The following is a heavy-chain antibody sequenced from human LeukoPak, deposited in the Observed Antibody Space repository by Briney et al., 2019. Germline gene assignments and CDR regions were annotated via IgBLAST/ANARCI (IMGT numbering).Heavy chain of an antibody. CDR3: ATGNGDYFSTNRRNAMDV. V-gene: IGHV3-21*06. CDR1: GFTFSSYH. CDR2: ISSGSSDL. J-gene: IGHJ6*02. Sequence: PGGSLGLSCAASGFTFSSYHMNWVRQAPGKGLEWVSYISSGSSDLYYTDSVKGRFTISRDNAQNLLYLQMDSLRAEDTAVYYCATGNGDYFSTNRRNAMDVWGQGTTVTVSS. D-gene: IGHD4-17*01.